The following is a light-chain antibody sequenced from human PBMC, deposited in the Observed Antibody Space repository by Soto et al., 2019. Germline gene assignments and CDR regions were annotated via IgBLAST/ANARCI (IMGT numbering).Light chain of an antibody. V-gene: IGLV2-14*01. CDR1: SGDVGGYNY. J-gene: IGLJ1*01. CDR2: DVS. Sequence: QSALTQPASVSGSPGQSLTISCTGTSGDVGGYNYVSWYQQHPGKAPKLMIYDVSNRPSGVSNRFSGSKSGNTASLTISGLQAEDEADYYCSSYTSSSTYVFGTGTKVTVL. CDR3: SSYTSSSTYV.